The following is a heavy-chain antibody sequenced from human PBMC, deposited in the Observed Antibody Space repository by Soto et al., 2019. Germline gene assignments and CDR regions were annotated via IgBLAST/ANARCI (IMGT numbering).Heavy chain of an antibody. Sequence: SDTLSLTCTVSGGSISSGGYYWNWIRQHPGKGLEWIGYTYYSGNTYYNPSLNSRVTISADTSKSQFSLKLSSVTAADTAVYYCARLSSSGWPIEYWGQGTLVTVSS. CDR2: TYYSGNT. D-gene: IGHD6-19*01. CDR1: GGSISSGGYY. V-gene: IGHV4-31*03. J-gene: IGHJ4*02. CDR3: ARLSSSGWPIEY.